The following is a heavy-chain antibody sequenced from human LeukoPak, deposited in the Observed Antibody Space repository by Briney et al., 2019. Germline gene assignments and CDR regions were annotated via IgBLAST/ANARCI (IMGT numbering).Heavy chain of an antibody. D-gene: IGHD3-22*01. J-gene: IGHJ5*02. CDR3: ARDSSGWTFDP. V-gene: IGHV3-7*01. CDR2: IKQDGSEK. CDR1: GFIFSNYW. Sequence: GGSLRLSCAASGFIFSNYWMGWVRQAPGKGLERVANIKQDGSEKYYVDSVKARFTISRDNAKKSLYLQMNSLRGEDTAVYYCARDSSGWTFDPWGQGTLVTVST.